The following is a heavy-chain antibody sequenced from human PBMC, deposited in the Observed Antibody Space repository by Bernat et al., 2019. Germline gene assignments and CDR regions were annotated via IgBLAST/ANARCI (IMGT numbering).Heavy chain of an antibody. CDR3: TREFTLWGGHQIYYYYFYRDV. CDR1: GFTFGDYA. CDR2: IRSKAYGGTT. Sequence: EVQLVESGGGLVQPGRSLRLSCTASGFTFGDYAMSWVRQAPGKGLVWVGFIRSKAYGGTTEYSASVKGRFTISRDDSKSIAYLQMNSLKTEDTAESYCTREFTLWGGHQIYYYYFYRDVGCK. V-gene: IGHV3-49*04. D-gene: IGHD3-3*01. J-gene: IGHJ6*03.